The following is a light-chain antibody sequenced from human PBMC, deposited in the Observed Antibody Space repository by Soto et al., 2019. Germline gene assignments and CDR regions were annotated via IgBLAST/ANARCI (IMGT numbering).Light chain of an antibody. CDR1: QSVADN. Sequence: VMTHSPTTLSXXPGEXVTLXXLSSQSVADNLAWCQRKPGQGPRLLICGAWTRAAGIPGRFGRSGSKTDFTLTISSLQSEDSAVYNCQQYNKSPIPFSEGTRIDIK. V-gene: IGKV3-15*01. CDR3: QQYNKSPIP. CDR2: GAW. J-gene: IGKJ5*01.